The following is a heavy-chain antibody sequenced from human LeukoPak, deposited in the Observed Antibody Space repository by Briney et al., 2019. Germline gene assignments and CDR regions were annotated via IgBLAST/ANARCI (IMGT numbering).Heavy chain of an antibody. D-gene: IGHD3-22*01. CDR3: VRNFDSYNAFGI. V-gene: IGHV4-31*03. J-gene: IGHJ3*02. Sequence: SQTLSLTCTVSGDSISSGGYYWSWIRQHPGKGLEWIGYIYYNGNTYYNPSLKSRLTISGDTSKNQFSLKLSSVTAADTAVYYCVRNFDSYNAFGIWGQGTMVTVSS. CDR1: GDSISSGGYY. CDR2: IYYNGNT.